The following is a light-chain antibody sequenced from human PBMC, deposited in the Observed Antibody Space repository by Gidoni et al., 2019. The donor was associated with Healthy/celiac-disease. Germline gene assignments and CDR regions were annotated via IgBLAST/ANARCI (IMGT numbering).Light chain of an antibody. J-gene: IGLJ3*02. V-gene: IGLV3-25*03. CDR1: ALPKKY. CDR2: KDS. CDR3: QSADSSGTMGV. Sequence: SYELTQPPSVSVSPGQTARITCPGDALPKKYAYWYQQKPGQAPVLVIYKDSERPSGIPERFSGSSSGTTVTLTISGVQAEDEADYYCQSADSSGTMGVFGGGTKLTVL.